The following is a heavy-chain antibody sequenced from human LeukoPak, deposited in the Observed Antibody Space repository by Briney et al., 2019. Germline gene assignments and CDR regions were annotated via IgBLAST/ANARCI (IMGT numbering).Heavy chain of an antibody. D-gene: IGHD1-26*01. V-gene: IGHV4-59*01. CDR1: GASINSYY. Sequence: SETLSLTXSVSGASINSYYWNWIRQPPGKGLEWIGNTYNSGSTNYNPSLKSRVTISLDTSKNQFSLRMSSVTAADTAVYYCAKDWELGSWGQGTLVTVSS. CDR2: TYNSGST. J-gene: IGHJ5*02. CDR3: AKDWELGS.